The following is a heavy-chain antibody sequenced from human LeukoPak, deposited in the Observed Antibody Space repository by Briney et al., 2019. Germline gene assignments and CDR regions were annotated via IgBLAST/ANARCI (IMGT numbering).Heavy chain of an antibody. Sequence: GASEKVSCKASGYIFTSYGISWVRQAPGQGVEWIVLISTYNSNPNYAQKLQGKITMTTDTSTSTAYMELRSLRSNDTAVYYCARDVTMVRRVHDYWGQGTLVTVSS. CDR1: GYIFTSYG. CDR2: ISTYNSNP. CDR3: ARDVTMVRRVHDY. D-gene: IGHD3-10*01. J-gene: IGHJ4*02. V-gene: IGHV1-18*01.